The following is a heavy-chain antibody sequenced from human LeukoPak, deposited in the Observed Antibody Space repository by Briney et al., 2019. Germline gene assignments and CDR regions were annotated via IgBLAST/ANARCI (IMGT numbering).Heavy chain of an antibody. CDR2: VSGSGGST. J-gene: IGHJ4*02. Sequence: GGSLRLSCAASGFIFISYGMSWVGQAPGKGLEWVSGVSGSGGSTYYADSVKGRFTISRDNSKNTLYLQMNSLRAEDTAVYYCARISYDSTASSDYWGQGTLVSVSS. CDR1: GFIFISYG. D-gene: IGHD3-22*01. CDR3: ARISYDSTASSDY. V-gene: IGHV3-23*01.